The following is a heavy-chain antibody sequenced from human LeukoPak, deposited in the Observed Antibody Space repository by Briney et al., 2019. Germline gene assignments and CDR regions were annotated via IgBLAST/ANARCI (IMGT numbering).Heavy chain of an antibody. Sequence: GRSLRLSCAASGLTFSSYAMHWVRQAPGKGLEWVAVISYDGSNKYYADSVKGRFTISRDNSKNTLYLQMNSLRAEDTAVYYCARVLVVVTATPPDYWGQGTLVTVSS. D-gene: IGHD2-21*02. V-gene: IGHV3-30*04. CDR2: ISYDGSNK. CDR1: GLTFSSYA. CDR3: ARVLVVVTATPPDY. J-gene: IGHJ4*02.